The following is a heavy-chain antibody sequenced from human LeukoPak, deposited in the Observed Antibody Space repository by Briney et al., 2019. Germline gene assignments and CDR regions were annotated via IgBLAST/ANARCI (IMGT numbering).Heavy chain of an antibody. V-gene: IGHV5-51*01. CDR2: IYPGDSDT. D-gene: IGHD4-17*01. CDR3: ARPNYGASDY. J-gene: IGHJ4*02. Sequence: GESLKISCKASGYSFTNFWIGWVRQMPVKGLEWMGIIYPGDSDTKYSPSFQGQVTISADKSISTAYLQWSSLKASDTAMYYCARPNYGASDYWGQGTLVTVSS. CDR1: GYSFTNFW.